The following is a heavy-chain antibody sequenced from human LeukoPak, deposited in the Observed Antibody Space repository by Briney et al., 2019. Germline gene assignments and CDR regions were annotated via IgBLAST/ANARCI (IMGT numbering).Heavy chain of an antibody. V-gene: IGHV1-3*01. CDR1: GYSFSTYG. D-gene: IGHD3-10*01. Sequence: ASVKVSCKASGYSFSTYGIHWMRQAPGQRLEWMGWINVGDGNTKYSQKFQGRVTITRDTSASPAYMELSGLTSEDTAVYFCARGHAGELLNWGQGTLVIVSS. J-gene: IGHJ1*01. CDR2: INVGDGNT. CDR3: ARGHAGELLN.